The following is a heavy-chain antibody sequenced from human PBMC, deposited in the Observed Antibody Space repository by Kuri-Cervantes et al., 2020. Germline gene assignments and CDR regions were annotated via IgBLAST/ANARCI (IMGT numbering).Heavy chain of an antibody. D-gene: IGHD3-10*01. CDR2: ISSSSSYI. Sequence: GESLKISCAASGFTFSRYSMNWVRQAPGKGLEWVSSISSSSSYIYYADSVKGRFTISRDNAKNSLYLQMNSLRAEDTAVYYCARSAMVRGVWIWDGMDVWGQGTTVTVSS. CDR3: ARSAMVRGVWIWDGMDV. V-gene: IGHV3-21*01. CDR1: GFTFSRYS. J-gene: IGHJ6*02.